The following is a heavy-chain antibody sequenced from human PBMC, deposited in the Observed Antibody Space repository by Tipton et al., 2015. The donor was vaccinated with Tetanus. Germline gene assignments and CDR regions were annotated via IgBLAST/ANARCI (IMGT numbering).Heavy chain of an antibody. V-gene: IGHV1-69*01. CDR1: GGTFSSYA. CDR3: ARDLTYCGGDCYAGSFQH. CDR2: IIPIFGTA. D-gene: IGHD2-21*02. Sequence: QLVQSGAEVKKPGSSVKVSCKASGGTFSSYAISWVRRAPGQGLEWMGGIIPIFGTANYAQKFQGRVTITADESTSTAYMELSSLRSEGTAVYYCARDLTYCGGDCYAGSFQHWGQGTLVTVSS. J-gene: IGHJ1*01.